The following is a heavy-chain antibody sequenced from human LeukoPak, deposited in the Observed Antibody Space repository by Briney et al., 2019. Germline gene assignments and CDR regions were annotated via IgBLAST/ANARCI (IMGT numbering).Heavy chain of an antibody. V-gene: IGHV1-18*01. CDR2: ISAYNGNT. D-gene: IGHD5-12*01. CDR1: GYTFTSYG. J-gene: IGHJ4*02. Sequence: PVASVKVSCKASGYTFTSYGISWVRQAPGQGLEWMGWISAYNGNTNYAQKLQGRVTMTTDTSTSTAYMELRSLRSDDTAVYYCARNSRVASTSGLNYWGQGTLVTVSS. CDR3: ARNSRVASTSGLNY.